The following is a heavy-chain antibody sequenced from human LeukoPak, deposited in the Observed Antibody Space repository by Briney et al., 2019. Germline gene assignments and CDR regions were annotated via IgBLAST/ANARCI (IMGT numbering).Heavy chain of an antibody. CDR2: ISGSGGST. CDR1: GFTFSSYA. CDR3: AKAPKWEPKREF. J-gene: IGHJ4*02. D-gene: IGHD1-26*01. Sequence: PGASLRLSSAASGFTFSSYAMSWVRQAPGKGLEWVSAISGSGGSTYYADSVKGRFTISRDNSKNTLYLQMNSLRAEDTAVYYCAKAPKWEPKREFWGQGTLVTVSS. V-gene: IGHV3-23*01.